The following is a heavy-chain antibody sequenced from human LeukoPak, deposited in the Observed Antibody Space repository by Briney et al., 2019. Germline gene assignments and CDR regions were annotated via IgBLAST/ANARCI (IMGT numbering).Heavy chain of an antibody. CDR3: ARDGPYYDFWSGYYTSFDY. J-gene: IGHJ4*02. D-gene: IGHD3-3*01. V-gene: IGHV3-9*01. CDR1: GFTFDDYA. Sequence: GRSLRLSCAASGFTFDDYAMHWVRQAPGKGLEWVSGISWNSGSIGYADSVKGRFTISRDNAKNSLYLQMNSLRAEDTAVYYCARDGPYYDFWSGYYTSFDYWGQGTLVTVSS. CDR2: ISWNSGSI.